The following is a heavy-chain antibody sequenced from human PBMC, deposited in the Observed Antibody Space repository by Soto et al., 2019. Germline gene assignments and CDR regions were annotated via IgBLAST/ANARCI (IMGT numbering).Heavy chain of an antibody. CDR1: GGSISSSSYY. Sequence: SETLSLTCTVSGGSISSSSYYWGWIRKPPGKGLEWIGSTYYSGSTYYNPSLKSRVTISVDTSKNQFSLKLSSVTAADTAVYYCARQDYDFWSGYYYMDVWGKGTTVTVSS. J-gene: IGHJ6*03. CDR3: ARQDYDFWSGYYYMDV. D-gene: IGHD3-3*01. CDR2: TYYSGST. V-gene: IGHV4-39*01.